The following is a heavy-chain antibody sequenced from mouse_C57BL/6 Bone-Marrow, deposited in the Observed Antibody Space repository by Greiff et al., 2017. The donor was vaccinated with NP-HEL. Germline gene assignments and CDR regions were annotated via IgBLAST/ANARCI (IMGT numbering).Heavy chain of an antibody. J-gene: IGHJ4*01. CDR1: GFTFSDYY. Sequence: VESGGGLVQPGGSLKLSCAASGFTFSDYYMYWVRQTPEKRLEWVAYISNGGGSTYYPDTVKGRFTISRDNAKNTLYLQMSRLKSEDTAMYYCARHEGNYVYAMDYWGQGTSVTVSS. CDR2: ISNGGGST. CDR3: ARHEGNYVYAMDY. V-gene: IGHV5-12*01. D-gene: IGHD2-1*01.